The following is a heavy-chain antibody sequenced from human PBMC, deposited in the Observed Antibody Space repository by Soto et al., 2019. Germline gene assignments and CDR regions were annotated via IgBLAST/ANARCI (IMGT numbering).Heavy chain of an antibody. D-gene: IGHD2-15*01. Sequence: EVLLLESGGGLVQPGGSLRLSCAASGFTFNTFAMTWVRQAPGKGLEWVSALSGSGSLSYYADSVKGRFTISRDNSTNTMYLQMNNLRVDETAVYFCARDRGGALDSWGQGTLVTVSS. J-gene: IGHJ4*02. CDR2: LSGSGSLS. V-gene: IGHV3-23*01. CDR1: GFTFNTFA. CDR3: ARDRGGALDS.